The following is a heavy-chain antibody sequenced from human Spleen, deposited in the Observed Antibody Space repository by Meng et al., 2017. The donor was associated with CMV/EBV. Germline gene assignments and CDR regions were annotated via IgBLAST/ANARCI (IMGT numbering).Heavy chain of an antibody. CDR1: GFTFSDHY. D-gene: IGHD3-10*01. Sequence: GESLKISCAASGFTFSDHYMDWVRQAPGKGLEWVGRSRNKANSYTTDYAASVKGRFTISRDDSKNSLYLQMNSLKTEDTAVYYCAKDLPGAAWFGDWGQGTRVTVSS. J-gene: IGHJ4*02. CDR2: SRNKANSYTT. V-gene: IGHV3-72*01. CDR3: AKDLPGAAWFGD.